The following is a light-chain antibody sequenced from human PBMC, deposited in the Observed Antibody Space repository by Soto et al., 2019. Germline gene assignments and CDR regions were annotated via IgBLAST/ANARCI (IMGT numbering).Light chain of an antibody. CDR2: DVS. CDR3: QQSETSPWT. V-gene: IGKV3-20*01. J-gene: IGKJ1*01. CDR1: QSLSNNY. Sequence: EIVLTQSPGTLSLSPGERATLSFRASQSLSNNYLAWYQQKPGQAPRPLMSDVSRRATGVPDRFSGSGSGTDFTLIISRLEPEDFAVYYCQQSETSPWTFGQGTKVDI.